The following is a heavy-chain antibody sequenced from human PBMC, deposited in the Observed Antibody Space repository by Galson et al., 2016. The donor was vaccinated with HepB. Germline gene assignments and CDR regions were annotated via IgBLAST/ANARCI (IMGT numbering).Heavy chain of an antibody. CDR2: LFSSGAS. Sequence: SLRLSCAASGFTVSGTYMSWARQAPGKGLQWVSSLFSSGASFYTESLRGRFTVSRDTSTNTLYLQMNSLRADDSAVYYCEAYSDPLDVWGQGTVVTV. J-gene: IGHJ3*01. D-gene: IGHD3-16*01. CDR1: GFTVSGTY. V-gene: IGHV3-53*01. CDR3: EAYSDPLDV.